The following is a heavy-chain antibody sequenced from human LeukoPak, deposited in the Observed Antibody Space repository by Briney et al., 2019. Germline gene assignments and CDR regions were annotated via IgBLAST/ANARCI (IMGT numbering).Heavy chain of an antibody. D-gene: IGHD3-22*01. Sequence: GASVKVSCKASGYTFTGYYMHWVRQAPGQGLEWMGWINPNSGGTNYAQKFQGRVTMTRDTSISTAYMELSRLRSDDTAVYYCARAAVYYYDSSSDWHSWGQGTLVTVSS. CDR1: GYTFTGYY. J-gene: IGHJ4*02. V-gene: IGHV1-2*02. CDR2: INPNSGGT. CDR3: ARAAVYYYDSSSDWHS.